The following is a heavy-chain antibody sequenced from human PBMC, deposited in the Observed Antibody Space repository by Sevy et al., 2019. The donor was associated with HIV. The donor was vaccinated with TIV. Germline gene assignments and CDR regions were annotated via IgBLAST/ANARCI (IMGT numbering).Heavy chain of an antibody. CDR2: ISGSGGST. CDR1: GFTFSSYA. V-gene: IGHV3-23*01. CDR3: ANMPSYDFWSGYRCNWFDP. D-gene: IGHD3-3*01. Sequence: GGSLRLSCAASGFTFSSYAMSWVRQAPGKGLEWVSAISGSGGSTYYADSVKGRFTISRDNSKNTLYLQMNSLRAEDTAVYYCANMPSYDFWSGYRCNWFDPWGQGTLVTVSS. J-gene: IGHJ5*02.